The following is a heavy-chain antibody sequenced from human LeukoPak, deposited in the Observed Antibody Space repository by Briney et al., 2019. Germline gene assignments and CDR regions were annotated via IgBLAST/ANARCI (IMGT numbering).Heavy chain of an antibody. Sequence: GRSLRLSCAASGFTFSSYGMHWVRQAPGKGLEWVANIKEDGSDKYYVDSVKGRFTISRDNAKNSLYLQVNSLRAEDTAVYYCARDRGYLSFDYWGQGTLVTVSS. D-gene: IGHD3-10*01. CDR1: GFTFSSYG. J-gene: IGHJ4*02. V-gene: IGHV3-7*05. CDR3: ARDRGYLSFDY. CDR2: IKEDGSDK.